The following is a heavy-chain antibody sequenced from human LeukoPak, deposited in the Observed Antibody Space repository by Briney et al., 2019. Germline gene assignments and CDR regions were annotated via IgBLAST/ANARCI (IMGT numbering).Heavy chain of an antibody. CDR2: ISSSSSPI. V-gene: IGHV3-48*01. CDR3: AREGSVSLRGLS. D-gene: IGHD5/OR15-5a*01. CDR1: GFTFTSYS. Sequence: PGGSLRLSCAASGFTFTSYSMNWVRQAPGKGLKWDSYISSSSSPIYYADSVKGRFTISRDNAKNSLYLQMNSLRAEDTAVYYCAREGSVSLRGLSWGQGTLVTVSS. J-gene: IGHJ4*02.